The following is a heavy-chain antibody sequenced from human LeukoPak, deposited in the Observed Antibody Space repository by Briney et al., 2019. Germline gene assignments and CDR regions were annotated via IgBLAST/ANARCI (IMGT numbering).Heavy chain of an antibody. CDR3: ARDLRYYYDSSAKGSDY. CDR1: GFTISDYY. D-gene: IGHD3-22*01. Sequence: GGSLRLSCAASGFTISDYYMSWIRQAPGKGLEWVSYISSSGSTIYYADSVKGRFTISRDNAKNSLYLQMNSLRAEDTAVYYCARDLRYYYDSSAKGSDYWGQGTLVTVSS. V-gene: IGHV3-11*01. CDR2: ISSSGSTI. J-gene: IGHJ4*02.